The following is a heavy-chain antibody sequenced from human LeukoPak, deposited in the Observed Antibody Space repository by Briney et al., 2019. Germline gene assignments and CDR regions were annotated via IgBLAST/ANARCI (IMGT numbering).Heavy chain of an antibody. V-gene: IGHV3-7*01. J-gene: IGHJ4*02. CDR1: GFTFSSYW. CDR2: IKQDGSEK. D-gene: IGHD3-10*01. CDR3: AKDNRVLLWFGEHPHLDY. Sequence: PGGSLRLSCAASGFTFSSYWMSWVRQAPGKGLEWVANIKQDGSEKYYVDSVKGRFTIPRDNSKNTLYLQMNSLRAEDTAVYYCAKDNRVLLWFGEHPHLDYWGQGTLVTVSS.